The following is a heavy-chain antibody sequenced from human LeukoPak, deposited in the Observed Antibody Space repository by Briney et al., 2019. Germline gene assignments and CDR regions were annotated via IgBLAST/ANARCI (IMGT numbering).Heavy chain of an antibody. CDR3: AKSNGYGLVDI. J-gene: IGHJ3*02. Sequence: SETLSLTCTVSGGSFSTYYWSWIRQPAGKGLKWIGRIYTSGSTNYIPSLKSRVTMSVDTSKNQFSLKLNSVTAADTAVYYCAKSNGYGLVDIWGQGTMVTVSS. D-gene: IGHD3-10*01. V-gene: IGHV4-4*07. CDR1: GGSFSTYY. CDR2: IYTSGST.